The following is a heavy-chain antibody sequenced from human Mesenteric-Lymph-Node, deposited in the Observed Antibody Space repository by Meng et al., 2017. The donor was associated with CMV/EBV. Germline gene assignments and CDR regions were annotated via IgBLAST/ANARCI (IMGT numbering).Heavy chain of an antibody. CDR2: IGTGSTK. CDR3: VRDPVVSGLDV. V-gene: IGHV3-48*04. D-gene: IGHD5/OR15-5a*01. CDR1: GFSLSIYS. Sequence: GESLKISCTASGFSLSIYSMSWVRQAPGEGLEWVAYIGTGSTKYYADSLEGRFTVSRDDAKNSLYLQMNSLRGEDTAVYFCVRDPVVSGLDVWGQGTTGTVSS. J-gene: IGHJ6*02.